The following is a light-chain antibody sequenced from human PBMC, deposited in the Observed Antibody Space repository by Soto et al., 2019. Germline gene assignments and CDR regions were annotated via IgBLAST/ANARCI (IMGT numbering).Light chain of an antibody. CDR1: SSDVGGYNY. J-gene: IGLJ3*02. CDR3: SSYASSGAWV. CDR2: EVS. Sequence: QSALTQPASVSGSPGQSITIPCTGTSSDVGGYNYVSWYQQHPGKAPKLLIYEVSNRPSGVSNRFSGSKSDNAASLTISGLQTEDEADYYCSSYASSGAWVFGGGTKLTVL. V-gene: IGLV2-14*01.